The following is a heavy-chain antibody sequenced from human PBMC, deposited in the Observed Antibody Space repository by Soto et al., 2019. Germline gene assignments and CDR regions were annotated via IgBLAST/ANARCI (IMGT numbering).Heavy chain of an antibody. Sequence: QVQLVESGGGVVQPGRSLRLSCAASGFTFSSYAMHWVRQAPGKGLEWVAVISYAGSNKYYADSVKGRFTISRDKSKNTLYLQMNSLRAEDTAVYYCARPLWRDDYNWGYFDLWGRGTLVTVSS. CDR1: GFTFSSYA. D-gene: IGHD4-4*01. V-gene: IGHV3-30-3*01. CDR3: ARPLWRDDYNWGYFDL. J-gene: IGHJ2*01. CDR2: ISYAGSNK.